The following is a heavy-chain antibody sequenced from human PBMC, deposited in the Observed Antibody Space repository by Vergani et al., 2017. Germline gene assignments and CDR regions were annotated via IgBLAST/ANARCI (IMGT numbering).Heavy chain of an antibody. CDR2: INHSGST. CDR3: ARVSFFQGYYYYYGMDV. CDR1: GFTFSNAW. V-gene: IGHV4-4*02. D-gene: IGHD2/OR15-2a*01. J-gene: IGHJ6*02. Sequence: VQLVESGGGLVKPGGSLRLSCAASGFTFSNAWMSWVRQAPGKGLEWIGEINHSGSTNYNPSLKSRVTISVDTSKNQFSLKLSSVTAADTAVYYCARVSFFQGYYYYYGMDVWGQGTTVTVSS.